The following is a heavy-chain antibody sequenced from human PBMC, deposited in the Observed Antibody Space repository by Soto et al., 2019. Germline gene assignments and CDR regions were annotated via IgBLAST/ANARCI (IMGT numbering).Heavy chain of an antibody. D-gene: IGHD3-22*01. J-gene: IGHJ5*02. CDR2: ISGSGGST. CDR1: GFTFSSYA. Sequence: HPGGSLRLSCAASGFTFSSYAMSWVRQAPGKGLEWVSAISGSGGSTYYADSVKGRFTISRDNSKNTLYLQMNSLRAEDTAVYYCAKGEDYYDSSGPDPWGQGTLVTVSS. V-gene: IGHV3-23*01. CDR3: AKGEDYYDSSGPDP.